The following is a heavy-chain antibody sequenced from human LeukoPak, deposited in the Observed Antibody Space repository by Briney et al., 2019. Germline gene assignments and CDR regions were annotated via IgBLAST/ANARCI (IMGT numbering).Heavy chain of an antibody. V-gene: IGHV3-23*01. J-gene: IGHJ4*02. CDR3: AKDPRRYCSSTSCYDGFDY. D-gene: IGHD2-2*01. CDR2: ISGSGGST. Sequence: GESLKISCAASGFTFSSYAMSWVRQAPGKGLEWVSAISGSGGSTYYADSVKGRFTISRDNSKNTLYLQMNSLRAEDTAVYYCAKDPRRYCSSTSCYDGFDYWGQGTLVTVSS. CDR1: GFTFSSYA.